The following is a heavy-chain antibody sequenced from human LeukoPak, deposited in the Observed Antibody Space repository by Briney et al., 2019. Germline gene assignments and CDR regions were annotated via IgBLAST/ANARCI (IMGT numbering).Heavy chain of an antibody. CDR3: ARDRLRQNWFDP. Sequence: SETLSLTCTVSGGSISDYSWSWIRQPPGKGLEWIGYIYYSGSTNYNPSLKSRVTISVDTSKNQFSLKLSSVTAADTAVYYCARDRLRQNWFDPWGQGTLVTVSS. V-gene: IGHV4-59*12. D-gene: IGHD2-15*01. CDR1: GGSISDYS. J-gene: IGHJ5*02. CDR2: IYYSGST.